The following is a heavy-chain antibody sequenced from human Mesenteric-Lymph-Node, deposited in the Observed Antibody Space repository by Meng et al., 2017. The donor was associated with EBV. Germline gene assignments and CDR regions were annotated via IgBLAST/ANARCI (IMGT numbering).Heavy chain of an antibody. CDR2: IYHSGTT. Sequence: QLQRPESGQGLVRPSQTLSLTCAVSGGSIISGGYSWSWIRQAPGKGLEWIGFIYHSGTTYLNPSLRSRVNLSVDTSKNQFSLNLRSVSAADTAIYYCARSAGGDYFDYWGQGTLVTVSS. CDR1: GGSIISGGYS. CDR3: ARSAGGDYFDY. J-gene: IGHJ4*02. D-gene: IGHD1-26*01. V-gene: IGHV4-30-2*01.